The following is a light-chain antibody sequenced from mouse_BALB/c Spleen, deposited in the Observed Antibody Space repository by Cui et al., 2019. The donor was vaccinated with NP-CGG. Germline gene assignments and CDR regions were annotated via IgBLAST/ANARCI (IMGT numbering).Light chain of an antibody. J-gene: IGLJ1*01. Sequence: QAVVTQESALTTSPGGTVTLTCRSSTGAIITSNYANWVQEKPDHLFTGLIGGTNNRVPGVPARFSGSLIGDKAALTITGAQTEDEAIYFCALWYSNHWVFGGGTKLTVL. V-gene: IGLV1*01. CDR2: GTN. CDR1: TGAIITSNY. CDR3: ALWYSNHWV.